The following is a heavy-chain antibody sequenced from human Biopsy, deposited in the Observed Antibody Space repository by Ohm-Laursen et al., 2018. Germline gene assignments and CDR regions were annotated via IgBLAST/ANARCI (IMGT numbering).Heavy chain of an antibody. CDR1: GDTFKNYA. V-gene: IGHV1-69*04. CDR2: IIPSLDLA. Sequence: AASVKVSCKASGDTFKNYALTWVRQAPGQGLEWMGRIIPSLDLADNAHQFQGRVTITADKSTSTAYMEVTNLRPEDTAMYYCARGGKYYDSSGFYHVSLDYWGQGSLVIVSS. J-gene: IGHJ4*02. D-gene: IGHD3-22*01. CDR3: ARGGKYYDSSGFYHVSLDY.